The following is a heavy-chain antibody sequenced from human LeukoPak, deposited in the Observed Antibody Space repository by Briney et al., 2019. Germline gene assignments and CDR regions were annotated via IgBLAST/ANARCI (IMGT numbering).Heavy chain of an antibody. CDR2: ISGSGGST. CDR3: AKAGYYYDSSGYSYYYYYMDV. Sequence: GGSLRLSYAASGFTFSSYAMSWVRQAPGKGLEWVSAISGSGGSTYYADSVKGRFTISRDNSKNTLYLQMNSLRAEDTAVYYCAKAGYYYDSSGYSYYYYYMDVWGKGTTVTVSS. CDR1: GFTFSSYA. V-gene: IGHV3-23*01. J-gene: IGHJ6*03. D-gene: IGHD3-22*01.